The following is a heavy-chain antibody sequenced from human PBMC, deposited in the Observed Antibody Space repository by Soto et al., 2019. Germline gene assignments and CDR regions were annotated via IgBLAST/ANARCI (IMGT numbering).Heavy chain of an antibody. V-gene: IGHV4-31*03. CDR2: IYYSGST. Sequence: QVQLQESGPGLVKPSQTLSLTCTVSGGSISSGGYYWSWIRQHPGKGLEWIGYIYYSGSTYYNPSLKSRVTIPVDTSKNQFSLKLSSVTAADTAVYYCARRTGSCSSTSCPNYYYYYMDVWGKGTTVTVSS. D-gene: IGHD2-2*01. J-gene: IGHJ6*03. CDR1: GGSISSGGYY. CDR3: ARRTGSCSSTSCPNYYYYYMDV.